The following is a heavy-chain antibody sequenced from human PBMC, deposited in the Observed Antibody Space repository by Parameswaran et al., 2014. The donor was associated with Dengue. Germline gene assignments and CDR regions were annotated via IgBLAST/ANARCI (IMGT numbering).Heavy chain of an antibody. V-gene: IGHV1-69*17. D-gene: IGHD2-15*01. CDR3: ARGGPPTGYCSGGRCSWSED. J-gene: IGHJ4*02. CDR2: IMPIFDIP. Sequence: SWVRQAPGQGLEWMGGIMPIFDIPNYAQKFQDRVTITADKSTSTAYMELRSLTSEDTAVYYCARGGPPTGYCSGGRCSWSEDWGQGTLVTVSS.